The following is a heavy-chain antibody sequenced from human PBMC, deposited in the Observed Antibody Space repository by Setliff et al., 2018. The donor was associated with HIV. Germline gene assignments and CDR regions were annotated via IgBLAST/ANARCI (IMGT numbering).Heavy chain of an antibody. Sequence: SETLSLTCSVSGGSISRCYWSWIRQSPGKGLEWIAYFYTSGSTNYNPSLKSRVTISVDTSKNQFSLKLSSVTAADTAVYYCAADGDTNSWYFYWGQGTQVTVSS. CDR2: FYTSGST. CDR1: GGSISRCY. D-gene: IGHD6-13*01. V-gene: IGHV4-4*08. CDR3: AADGDTNSWYFY. J-gene: IGHJ4*02.